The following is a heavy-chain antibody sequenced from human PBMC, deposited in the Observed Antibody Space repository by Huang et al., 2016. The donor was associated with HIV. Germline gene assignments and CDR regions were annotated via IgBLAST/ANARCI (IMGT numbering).Heavy chain of an antibody. CDR2: IMPRFGTR. D-gene: IGHD3-16*01. CDR1: GGSFNNFG. V-gene: IGHV1-69*13. J-gene: IGHJ3*01. CDR3: AKRGGAWGSPYAFDL. Sequence: QVQLVQSGAEVRKPGSSVKVSCRASGGSFNNFGINWVRQAPGQGLEWMGGIMPRFGTRNDAQRVQGRVTITADETTGVVYMELSSLRSDDTAVYFCAKRGGAWGSPYAFDLWGPGTMVTVSS.